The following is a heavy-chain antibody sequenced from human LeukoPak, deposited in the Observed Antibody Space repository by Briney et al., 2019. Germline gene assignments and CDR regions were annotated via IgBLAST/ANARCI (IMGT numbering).Heavy chain of an antibody. V-gene: IGHV4-34*01. CDR3: ARLYTSDIKYDH. J-gene: IGHJ4*02. CDR1: GGSFSNYF. D-gene: IGHD6-6*01. CDR2: INHSGSS. Sequence: PSETLSLTCAVYGGSFSNYFWTWIRQPPGKGLEWIGEINHSGSSNYNPSLESRVTISVDTSKNQFSLKLNSLTAADTAVYYCARLYTSDIKYDHWGQGTLVTVSS.